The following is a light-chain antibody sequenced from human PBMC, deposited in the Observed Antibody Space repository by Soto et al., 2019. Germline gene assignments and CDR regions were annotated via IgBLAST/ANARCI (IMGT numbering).Light chain of an antibody. V-gene: IGLV2-8*01. J-gene: IGLJ3*02. CDR1: SSDVGGYNY. Sequence: QSALTQPPSASGSPGQSVTISCTGTSSDVGGYNYVSWYQQHPGKAPKLMIYEVSKRPSGVPDRFSGSKSGNTASLTVSGLQAEDEADYYCCSYAGTYTLWVFGGGTKVTVL. CDR3: CSYAGTYTLWV. CDR2: EVS.